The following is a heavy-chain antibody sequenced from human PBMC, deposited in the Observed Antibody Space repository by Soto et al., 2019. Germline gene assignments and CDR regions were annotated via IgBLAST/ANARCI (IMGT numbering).Heavy chain of an antibody. Sequence: QVQLQESGPGLVKPSQTLSLTCTVSGGSISSGGYYWSWIRQHPGKGLEWIGYIFYSGSTYYNPSLTSRVTLPVDTSKTHFSLKLSSVTAADTAVYYCARYCSGGSCYSSHFDYWGQGTLVTVSS. D-gene: IGHD2-15*01. J-gene: IGHJ4*02. V-gene: IGHV4-31*03. CDR2: IFYSGST. CDR1: GGSISSGGYY. CDR3: ARYCSGGSCYSSHFDY.